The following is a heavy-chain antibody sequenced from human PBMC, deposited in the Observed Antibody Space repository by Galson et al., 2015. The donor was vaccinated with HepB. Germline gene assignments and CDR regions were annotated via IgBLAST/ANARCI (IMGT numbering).Heavy chain of an antibody. CDR3: ARSEVTTVVTDFDS. Sequence: SLRLSCAVSGFSFSDHYIDWVRQAPGKGLEWVDRSRNKPKGYSTAYAASVKGRFTVSRDDSKNSVFLQMNSLRSEDTAVYYCARSEVTTVVTDFDSWGQGTLVTVSS. CDR2: SRNKPKGYST. J-gene: IGHJ4*02. D-gene: IGHD4-23*01. V-gene: IGHV3-72*01. CDR1: GFSFSDHY.